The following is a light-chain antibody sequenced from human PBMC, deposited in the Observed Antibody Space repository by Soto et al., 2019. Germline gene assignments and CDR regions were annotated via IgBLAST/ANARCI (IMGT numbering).Light chain of an antibody. J-gene: IGKJ2*01. Sequence: EIVMTQSPATLSVSPGERATLSCRASQSVSNTLAWYQQKPGQAPRLLMYGASIRATGIPARFSGGGSGTQFTLTISSLQSEDFAVYDCQQYDNWPYTFGQGTKLEIK. V-gene: IGKV3-15*01. CDR1: QSVSNT. CDR2: GAS. CDR3: QQYDNWPYT.